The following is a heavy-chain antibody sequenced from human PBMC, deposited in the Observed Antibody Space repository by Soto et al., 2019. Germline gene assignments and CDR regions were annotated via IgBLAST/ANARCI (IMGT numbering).Heavy chain of an antibody. J-gene: IGHJ5*02. V-gene: IGHV1-3*01. CDR3: ARGLVVVPAAKSWFDP. CDR2: NNAGNGNT. CDR1: GYTFTSYA. Sequence: ASVKVSCKASGYTFTSYAMHWVRQAPGQRLEWMGWNNAGNGNTKYSQKFQGRVTITSDTSASTAYMELSSLRSEDTAVYYCARGLVVVPAAKSWFDPWGQGTLVTVSS. D-gene: IGHD2-2*01.